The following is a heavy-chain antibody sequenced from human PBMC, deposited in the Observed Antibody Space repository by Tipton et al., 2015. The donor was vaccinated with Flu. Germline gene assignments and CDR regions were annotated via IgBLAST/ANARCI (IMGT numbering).Heavy chain of an antibody. J-gene: IGHJ3*02. CDR3: ARHVGTPLRWSSCDI. CDR2: IYPGDSDT. Sequence: QSGAEVKKPGSSVKVSCKGSGYSFTSYWIGWVRQMPGKGLEWMGIIYPGDSDTRYSPSFQGQVTISADKSISTAYLQWSSLKASDTAMYYCARHVGTPLRWSSCDIWGQGTMVTVSS. D-gene: IGHD4-23*01. CDR1: GYSFTSYW. V-gene: IGHV5-51*01.